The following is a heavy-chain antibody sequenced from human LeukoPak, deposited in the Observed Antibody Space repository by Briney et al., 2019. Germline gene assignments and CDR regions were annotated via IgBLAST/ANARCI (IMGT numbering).Heavy chain of an antibody. J-gene: IGHJ4*02. CDR3: AREGVPSGSYREPFDY. CDR1: GYTFTSYY. D-gene: IGHD1-26*01. CDR2: INPSGGST. Sequence: ASVKVSCKASGYTFTSYYMHWVRQAPGQGLEWMGIINPSGGSTSYAQKFQGRVTMTRDMSTSTVYMELSSLRSEDTAVYYCAREGVPSGSYREPFDYWGQGTLVTVSS. V-gene: IGHV1-46*01.